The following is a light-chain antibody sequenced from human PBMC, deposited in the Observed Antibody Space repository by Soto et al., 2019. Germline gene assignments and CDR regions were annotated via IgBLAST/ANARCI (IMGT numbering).Light chain of an antibody. CDR1: LTVSDNY. CDR3: QQYTSAPLT. V-gene: IGKV3-20*01. J-gene: IGKJ1*01. Sequence: DIVLTHSPGTLSLSPGERATLSCRASLTVSDNYLAWYQQKAGQAPRLVIYDASSRATGIPDRFSASGSGTDFTLTISRLEPEDFAVYYRQQYTSAPLTSGQRTK. CDR2: DAS.